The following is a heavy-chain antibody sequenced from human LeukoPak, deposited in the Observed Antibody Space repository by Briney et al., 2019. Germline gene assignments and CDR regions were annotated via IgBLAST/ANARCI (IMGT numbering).Heavy chain of an antibody. CDR1: GFTVSSNY. J-gene: IGHJ3*02. Sequence: RAGGSLRLSCAASGFTVSSNYMSWVRQAPGKGLEWVSVIYSGGSTYYADSVKGRFTISRDNSKNTLYLQMNSLRAEDTAVYYCARDRGSSGYCYAFDIWGQGTMVTVSS. V-gene: IGHV3-53*01. D-gene: IGHD3-22*01. CDR2: IYSGGST. CDR3: ARDRGSSGYCYAFDI.